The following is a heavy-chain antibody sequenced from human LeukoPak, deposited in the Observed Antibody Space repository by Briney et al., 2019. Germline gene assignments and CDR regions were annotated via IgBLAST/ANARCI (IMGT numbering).Heavy chain of an antibody. CDR3: AKGGMATIINWFDP. D-gene: IGHD5-24*01. CDR2: ISWNSGSI. J-gene: IGHJ5*02. Sequence: PGGTLRLSCSASGFTFTTYGMNWVRQAPGKGLEWVSGISWNSGSIGYADSVKGRFTISRDNAKNSLYLQMNSLRAEDTALYYCAKGGMATIINWFDPWGQGTLVTVSS. CDR1: GFTFTTYG. V-gene: IGHV3-9*01.